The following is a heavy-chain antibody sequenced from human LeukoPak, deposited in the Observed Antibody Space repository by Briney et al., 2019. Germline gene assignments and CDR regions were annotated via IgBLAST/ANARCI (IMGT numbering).Heavy chain of an antibody. CDR1: GGTISTYY. Sequence: SETLSLTCTVSGGTISTYYWSWIRQPPGKGLEWVGYIYYSGSTNYNPSLKSRVTISVDTSKNQFSLKLSSVTAADTAVYYGARAGGGTYYYGAFDIWGQGTMVTVSS. J-gene: IGHJ3*02. D-gene: IGHD1-26*01. CDR3: ARAGGGTYYYGAFDI. V-gene: IGHV4-59*01. CDR2: IYYSGST.